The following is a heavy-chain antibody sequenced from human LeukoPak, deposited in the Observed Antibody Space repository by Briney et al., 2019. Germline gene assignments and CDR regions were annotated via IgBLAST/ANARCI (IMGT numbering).Heavy chain of an antibody. V-gene: IGHV4-59*01. D-gene: IGHD3-10*01. J-gene: IGHJ4*02. CDR3: ARASMVPGVLLDY. Sequence: SETLSLTCTVSGGSISSYYWSWIRQPPGKGLEWIGYIYYSGSTNYNPSLKSRVTISVDTSKNQFSLKLGSVTAADTAVYYCARASMVPGVLLDYWGQGTLVTVSS. CDR1: GGSISSYY. CDR2: IYYSGST.